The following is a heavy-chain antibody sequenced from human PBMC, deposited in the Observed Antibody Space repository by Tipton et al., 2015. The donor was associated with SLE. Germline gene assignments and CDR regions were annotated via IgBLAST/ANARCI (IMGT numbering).Heavy chain of an antibody. D-gene: IGHD3-10*01. CDR3: ARGVRLGFGEFYFDY. J-gene: IGHJ4*02. CDR2: IYYSGSA. CDR1: GGSISPHY. V-gene: IGHV4-59*11. Sequence: TLSLTCTVSGGSISPHYWTRIRQPPGKGLEWIGYIYYSGSADYNPSLKSRVTISVDTSKNQFSLKLSSVTAADTAVYYCARGVRLGFGEFYFDYWGLGTLVAVSS.